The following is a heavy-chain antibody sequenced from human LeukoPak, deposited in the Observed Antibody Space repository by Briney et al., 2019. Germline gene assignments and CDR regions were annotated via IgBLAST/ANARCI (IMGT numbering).Heavy chain of an antibody. CDR3: ARADTGSSLSWFDP. V-gene: IGHV4-59*08. CDR1: GGPISSYY. CDR2: IYYSGST. Sequence: SEALSLTCTVSGGPISSYYWSWIRQPPGKGLEWIGYIYYSGSTNYNPSLKSRVTISVDTSKNQFSLKLSSVTAADTAVYYCARADTGSSLSWFDPWGQGTLVTVSS. D-gene: IGHD3-10*01. J-gene: IGHJ5*02.